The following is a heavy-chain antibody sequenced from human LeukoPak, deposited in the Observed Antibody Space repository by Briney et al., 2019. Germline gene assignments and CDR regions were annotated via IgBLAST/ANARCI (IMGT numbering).Heavy chain of an antibody. V-gene: IGHV4-4*07. Sequence: SETLSLTCTVSGGSTSSYYWSWVRQPAGKGLEWLGRIYTSGSTNYNPSLKSRVTMSVDTSKNQFSLKLSSVTAADTAVYYCARVASGLPSSYWFDPWGQGTLVTVSS. D-gene: IGHD3-10*01. CDR2: IYTSGST. CDR3: ARVASGLPSSYWFDP. CDR1: GGSTSSYY. J-gene: IGHJ5*02.